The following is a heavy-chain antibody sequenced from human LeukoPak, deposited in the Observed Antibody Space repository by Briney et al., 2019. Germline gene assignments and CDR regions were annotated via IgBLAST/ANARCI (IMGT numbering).Heavy chain of an antibody. CDR3: VRGLYDSTTYRAFHI. D-gene: IGHD2/OR15-2a*01. CDR1: GGSISSHY. Sequence: SETLSLTCTVSGGSISSHYWSWIRLPAGRGLEWIGRIYTTGSTNSNPSLRNRVTMSVDTSKNQFTLMLSSVTAADTAVYYCVRGLYDSTTYRAFHIWGQGTLVTVSS. V-gene: IGHV4-4*07. CDR2: IYTTGST. J-gene: IGHJ3*02.